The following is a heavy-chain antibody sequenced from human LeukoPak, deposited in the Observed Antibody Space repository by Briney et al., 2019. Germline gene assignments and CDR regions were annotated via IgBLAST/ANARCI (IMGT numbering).Heavy chain of an antibody. CDR1: GYTFTSYG. D-gene: IGHD2-21*02. CDR2: ISAYNGNT. CDR3: ARVSHLVVVTAQDY. J-gene: IGHJ4*02. Sequence: ASVKVSCKASGYTFTSYGISWVRQAPGQGLEWMGWISAYNGNTNYAQKLQGRVTMTTDTSTSTAYMELRSLRSDDTAVYYCARVSHLVVVTAQDYWGQGTLVTVSS. V-gene: IGHV1-18*01.